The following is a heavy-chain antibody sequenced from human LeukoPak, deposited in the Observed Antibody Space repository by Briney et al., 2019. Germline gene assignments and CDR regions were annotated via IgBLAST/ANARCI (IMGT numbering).Heavy chain of an antibody. D-gene: IGHD4-17*01. CDR1: GYTFTSYD. CDR3: ARVRNYYYYMDV. V-gene: IGHV1-8*03. Sequence: ASVKVSCKASGYTFTSYDINWARQATGQGLEWMGWMNPNSGNTGYAQKFQGRVTITRNTSISTAYMELSSLRSEDTAVYYCARVRNYYYYMDVWGKGTTVTVSS. CDR2: MNPNSGNT. J-gene: IGHJ6*03.